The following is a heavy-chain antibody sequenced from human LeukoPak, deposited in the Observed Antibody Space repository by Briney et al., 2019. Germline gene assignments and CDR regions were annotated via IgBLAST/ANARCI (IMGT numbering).Heavy chain of an antibody. V-gene: IGHV3-66*01. D-gene: IGHD3-10*01. CDR1: GFTFSNAW. Sequence: GGSLRLSCSTSGFTFSNAWMNWVRQSPGKGLEWVSVVYPGGFTDHADSVKGRFTISRDTSKNTVYFQMNNLRAEDTAVYYCTIGGVIWRMDVWGQGTTVAVSS. CDR2: VYPGGFT. CDR3: TIGGVIWRMDV. J-gene: IGHJ6*02.